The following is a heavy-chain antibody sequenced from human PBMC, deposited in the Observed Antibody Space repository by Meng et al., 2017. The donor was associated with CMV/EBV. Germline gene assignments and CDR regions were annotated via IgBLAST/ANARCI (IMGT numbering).Heavy chain of an antibody. V-gene: IGHV3-21*01. CDR1: GVTFGSYS. CDR3: ARDPSGYSYGFLDY. D-gene: IGHD5-18*01. CDR2: ISSSSSYI. Sequence: SGVTFGSYSMNWVRQAPGKGLGWVSSISSSSSYIYYADSVEGRFTISRDNAKNSLYLQMNSLRAEDTAVYYCARDPSGYSYGFLDYWGQGTLVTVSS. J-gene: IGHJ4*02.